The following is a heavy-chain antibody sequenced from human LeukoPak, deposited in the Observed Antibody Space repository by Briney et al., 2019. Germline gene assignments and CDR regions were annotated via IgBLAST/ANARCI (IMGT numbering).Heavy chain of an antibody. Sequence: PSETLSLTCTVSGGSISSYYWSWIRQPPGKGLEWIGYIYYSGSTNYNPSLKSRVTISVDTSKNQFSLKLSSVTAADTAVYYCARGWMTTVTHFDYWGQGTLVTVSS. CDR3: ARGWMTTVTHFDY. CDR1: GGSISSYY. V-gene: IGHV4-59*08. J-gene: IGHJ4*02. D-gene: IGHD4-17*01. CDR2: IYYSGST.